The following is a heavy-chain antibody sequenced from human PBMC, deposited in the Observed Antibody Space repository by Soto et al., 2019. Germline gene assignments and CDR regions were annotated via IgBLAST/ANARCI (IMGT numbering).Heavy chain of an antibody. Sequence: QVQLVESGGGVVQPGGSLRLSCAASGFTFTTYVMHWVRQAPGKGLEWVAGISHEGGAQHYTESVRGRFTISRDNSRNTLYVQLNSLRAEDTAVYFCATEDASSGHAGTFKNWGQGTPVTVSS. CDR2: ISHEGGAQ. J-gene: IGHJ1*01. CDR3: ATEDASSGHAGTFKN. D-gene: IGHD3-22*01. CDR1: GFTFTTYV. V-gene: IGHV3-30-3*01.